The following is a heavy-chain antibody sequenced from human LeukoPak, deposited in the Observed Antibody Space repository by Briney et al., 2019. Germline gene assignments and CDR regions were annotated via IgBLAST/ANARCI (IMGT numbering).Heavy chain of an antibody. Sequence: PSETLSLTCTVSSGSISSSYWSWIRQPPGKGLEWIGYISYSGSSNYNPSLKSRVTISMDTSKNQFSLKLGSVTAADTAVYYCTRGQYSISPLFDYWGQGTLVTVSS. CDR2: ISYSGSS. D-gene: IGHD6-13*01. J-gene: IGHJ4*02. V-gene: IGHV4-59*12. CDR3: TRGQYSISPLFDY. CDR1: SGSISSSY.